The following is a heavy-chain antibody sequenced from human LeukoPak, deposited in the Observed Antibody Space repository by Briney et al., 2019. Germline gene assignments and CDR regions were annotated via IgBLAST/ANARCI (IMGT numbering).Heavy chain of an antibody. CDR3: ARAVYYYGSGSYYNLYYFDY. Sequence: SETLSLTCTVSGGSLSSYYWSWIRQPAGKGLEWIGHIYTSGSTNYNPSLKSRVTMSVDTSKNQFSLKLSSVTAADTAVYYCARAVYYYGSGSYYNLYYFDYWGQGTLVTVSS. CDR1: GGSLSSYY. J-gene: IGHJ4*02. V-gene: IGHV4-4*07. D-gene: IGHD3-10*01. CDR2: IYTSGST.